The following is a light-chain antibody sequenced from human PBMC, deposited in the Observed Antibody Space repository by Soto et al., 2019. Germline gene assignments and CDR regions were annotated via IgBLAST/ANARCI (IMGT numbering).Light chain of an antibody. J-gene: IGKJ5*01. CDR3: QQRSSWPRT. V-gene: IGKV3-11*01. CDR2: DAS. CDR1: QSVSTF. Sequence: EIVLTQSPATLSLSPGGRATLSCRASQSVSTFLAWYQLKPGQAPRLLIYDASNRASGIPARFSGSGSGTDFTLTISSLEPEDFALYYCQQRSSWPRTFGQGTRLEIK.